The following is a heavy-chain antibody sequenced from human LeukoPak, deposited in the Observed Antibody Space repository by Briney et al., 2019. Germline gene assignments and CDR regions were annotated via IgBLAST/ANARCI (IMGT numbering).Heavy chain of an antibody. D-gene: IGHD3-10*01. CDR2: IIPIFGTA. J-gene: IGHJ4*02. CDR1: GGTFSSYA. V-gene: IGHV1-69*01. CDR3: ARVGRWFGGVLLGY. Sequence: SVPETCKASGGTFSSYAISWVRQAPGQGLEWMGGIIPIFGTANYAQTFQGRVTITADESTSTAYMELSSLRSEDTAVYYCARVGRWFGGVLLGYWGQGTLVTVSS.